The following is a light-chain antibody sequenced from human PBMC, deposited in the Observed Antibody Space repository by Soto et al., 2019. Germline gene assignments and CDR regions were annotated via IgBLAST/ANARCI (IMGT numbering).Light chain of an antibody. CDR3: QQSHSPPYT. Sequence: DIQMTESPSSLSASVGDRVTITCRASQTISKFLNWFQQKPGKAPKLLIYAASGLQSGVPSRFSGSRSGTEFTLTNSSLQPEDFASYHCQQSHSPPYTFGEGTKLEIK. V-gene: IGKV1-39*01. CDR1: QTISKF. J-gene: IGKJ2*01. CDR2: AAS.